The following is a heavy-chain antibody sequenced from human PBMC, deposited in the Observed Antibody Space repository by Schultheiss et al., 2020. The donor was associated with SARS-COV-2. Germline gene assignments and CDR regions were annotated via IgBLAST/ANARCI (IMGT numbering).Heavy chain of an antibody. CDR3: AKGRSSSPSSAFDY. J-gene: IGHJ4*02. Sequence: SETLSLTCTVSGGSITSSSYYWGWIRQPPGKGLEWIGYIYYSGSTNYNPSLKSRVTISVDTSKNQFSLKLSSVTAADTAVYYCAKGRSSSPSSAFDYWGQGTLVTVSS. CDR1: GGSITSSSYY. V-gene: IGHV4-61*05. D-gene: IGHD6-6*01. CDR2: IYYSGST.